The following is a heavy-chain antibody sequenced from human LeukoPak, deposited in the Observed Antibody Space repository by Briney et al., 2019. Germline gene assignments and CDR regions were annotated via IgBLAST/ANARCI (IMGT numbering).Heavy chain of an antibody. CDR2: IRSKANSYAT. V-gene: IGHV3-73*01. J-gene: IGHJ4*02. CDR3: TAGWFGELLSAY. D-gene: IGHD3-10*01. CDR1: GFTFSGSA. Sequence: GGSLRLSCAASGFTFSGSAMHWVRQASGKGLEWVGRIRSKANSYATAYAASVKGRFTISRDDSKDTAYLQMNSLKTEDTAVYYCTAGWFGELLSAYWGQGTLVTVSS.